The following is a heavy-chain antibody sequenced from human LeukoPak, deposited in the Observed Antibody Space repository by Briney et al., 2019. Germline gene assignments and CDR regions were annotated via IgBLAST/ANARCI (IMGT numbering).Heavy chain of an antibody. D-gene: IGHD2-2*01. Sequence: GASVKVPCKASGYTFINYYMYRVRQAPGQGLEWMGIINPGDGSTRYAPKFQGRVTMTRDTSTRTVYMELSSLRSEDTAVYYCARMVYCSSISCSCYYYYMDVWAKELTVTVFS. J-gene: IGHJ6*03. V-gene: IGHV1-46*01. CDR2: INPGDGST. CDR3: ARMVYCSSISCSCYYYYMDV. CDR1: GYTFINYY.